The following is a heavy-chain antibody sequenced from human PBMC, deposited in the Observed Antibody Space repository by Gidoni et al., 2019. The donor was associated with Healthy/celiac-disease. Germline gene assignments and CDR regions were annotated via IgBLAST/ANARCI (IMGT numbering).Heavy chain of an antibody. CDR3: ARDLAGDGYSNLREYYYYYGMDV. CDR2: ISSSGSTI. Sequence: QVQLVESGGGLVTHGGSLRLSCAASGFTFSDYYMSWIRQAQGKGLEWVSYISSSGSTIYYADSVKGRFTISRDNAKNSLYLQMNSLGAEDTAVYYCARDLAGDGYSNLREYYYYYGMDVWGQGTTVTVSS. V-gene: IGHV3-11*01. CDR1: GFTFSDYY. D-gene: IGHD4-4*01. J-gene: IGHJ6*02.